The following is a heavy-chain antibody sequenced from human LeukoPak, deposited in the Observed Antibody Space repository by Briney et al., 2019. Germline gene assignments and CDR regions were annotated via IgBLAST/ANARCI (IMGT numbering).Heavy chain of an antibody. V-gene: IGHV3-7*01. CDR3: ARLDMGPGSKGGGN. CDR2: IKEDGREP. D-gene: IGHD3-16*01. Sequence: GGSLRLSCAASGFTFTNSWISWVRQAPGKGLEWVVMIKEDGREPHYVESVQGRFTISSDSAANSLYLQMNNLRVDDTGLYYCARLDMGPGSKGGGNWGQGTLVTVSS. J-gene: IGHJ4*02. CDR1: GFTFTNSW.